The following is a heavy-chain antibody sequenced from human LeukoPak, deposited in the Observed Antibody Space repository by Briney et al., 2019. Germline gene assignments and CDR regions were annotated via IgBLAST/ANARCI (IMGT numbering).Heavy chain of an antibody. Sequence: PSETLSLTCTVSGGSISSHYWSWIRQPPGKGLEWIGYIYYSGSTNYNPSLKSRVTISVDTSKNQFSLKLSSVTAADTAVYYCAAVEYSSSYHDYWGQGTLVTVSS. CDR2: IYYSGST. D-gene: IGHD6-6*01. CDR3: AAVEYSSSYHDY. J-gene: IGHJ4*02. CDR1: GGSISSHY. V-gene: IGHV4-59*11.